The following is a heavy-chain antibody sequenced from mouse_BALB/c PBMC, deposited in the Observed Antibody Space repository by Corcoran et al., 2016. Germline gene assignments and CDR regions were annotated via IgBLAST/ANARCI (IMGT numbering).Heavy chain of an antibody. CDR1: GYTFTSYV. Sequence: EVQLQQSGPELVKPGASVKMSCKASGYTFTSYVMHWVKQKPGQGLEWIGYINPYNDGTKYNEKFKGKATLTSDKSSSTAYMELSSLTSEDSAVYYGARRLITTGYAMDYWGQGTSVTVSS. D-gene: IGHD2-4*01. CDR3: ARRLITTGYAMDY. V-gene: IGHV1S136*01. J-gene: IGHJ4*01. CDR2: INPYNDGT.